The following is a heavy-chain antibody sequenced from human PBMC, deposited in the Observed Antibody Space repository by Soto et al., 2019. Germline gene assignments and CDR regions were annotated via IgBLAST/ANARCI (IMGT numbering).Heavy chain of an antibody. CDR2: IIPILGIA. Sequence: SVKVSCKASGGTFSSYTISWVRQAPGQGLEWMGRIIPILGIANYAQKFQGRVTITADKSTSTAYMELSSLRSEDTAVYYCARDELSGIAAAGTEYFQHWGQGTLVTV. D-gene: IGHD6-13*01. V-gene: IGHV1-69*04. CDR3: ARDELSGIAAAGTEYFQH. CDR1: GGTFSSYT. J-gene: IGHJ1*01.